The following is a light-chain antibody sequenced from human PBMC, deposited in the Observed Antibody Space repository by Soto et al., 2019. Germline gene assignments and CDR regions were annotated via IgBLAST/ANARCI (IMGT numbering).Light chain of an antibody. CDR2: LAS. CDR1: QAVNTR. J-gene: IGKJ1*01. Sequence: EIVLTHSPATLSSFPGDRVTLSCRASQAVNTRLAWYQHKPGQAPSLLIYLASNRAAGVPARFSGSGSGTDFTLTISNVEPEDFAVYYCHQRQSWPRTFGQGTKVDIK. CDR3: HQRQSWPRT. V-gene: IGKV3-11*01.